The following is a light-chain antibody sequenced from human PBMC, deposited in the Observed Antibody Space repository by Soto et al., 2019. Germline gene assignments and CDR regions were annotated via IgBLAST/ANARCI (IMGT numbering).Light chain of an antibody. V-gene: IGKV1-5*01. CDR3: QQYNSYSPWT. J-gene: IGKJ1*01. CDR2: DAS. CDR1: QNVNKW. Sequence: IRRPQYTSTLSASVGDRVTITCRASQNVNKWLAWFQQKPGKVPKLLIFDASTLQTGVPLRFGGSGSGTVFTLTISSLQPEDFATYYCQQYNSYSPWTFGQGTKADIK.